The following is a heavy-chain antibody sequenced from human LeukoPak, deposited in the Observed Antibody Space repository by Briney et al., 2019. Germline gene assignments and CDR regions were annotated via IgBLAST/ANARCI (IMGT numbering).Heavy chain of an antibody. Sequence: GRSLRLSCAASGFIFTNYFMSWVRQAPGKGLEWVASIKHDGSEKYYVDSVRGRFTISRDNTMNSLYLQMSSLRAEDTAVYYCATDRGWRTSGYYLYYFEYWGQGTLVTYSS. CDR1: GFIFTNYF. V-gene: IGHV3-7*01. CDR3: ATDRGWRTSGYYLYYFEY. D-gene: IGHD3-3*01. J-gene: IGHJ4*02. CDR2: IKHDGSEK.